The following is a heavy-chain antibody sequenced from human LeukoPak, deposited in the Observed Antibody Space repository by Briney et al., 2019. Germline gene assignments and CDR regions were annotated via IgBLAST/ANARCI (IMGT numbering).Heavy chain of an antibody. V-gene: IGHV4-34*01. J-gene: IGHJ4*02. D-gene: IGHD6-13*01. CDR1: GGSFSGYY. CDR3: ARGRYSSSWPFDY. Sequence: SETLSLTCAVYGGSFSGYYWSWIRQPPGKGLEWIGEINHSGSTNYNQSLKSRVTISVDTSKNQFSLKLSSVTAADTAVYYCARGRYSSSWPFDYWGQGTLVTVSS. CDR2: INHSGST.